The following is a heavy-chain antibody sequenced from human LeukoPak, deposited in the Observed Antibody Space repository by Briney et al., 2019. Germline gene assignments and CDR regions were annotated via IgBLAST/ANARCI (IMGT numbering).Heavy chain of an antibody. D-gene: IGHD3-3*01. CDR1: GGSISSTNW. CDR3: ARHPPRYYDFWSGYHLNWFDP. J-gene: IGHJ5*02. V-gene: IGHV4-39*01. Sequence: SETLSLTCAVSGGSISSTNWWGWIRQPPGKGLEWIGSIYYSGSTYYNPSLKSRVTISVDTSKNQFSLKLSSATAADTAVYYCARHPPRYYDFWSGYHLNWFDPWGQGTLVTVSS. CDR2: IYYSGST.